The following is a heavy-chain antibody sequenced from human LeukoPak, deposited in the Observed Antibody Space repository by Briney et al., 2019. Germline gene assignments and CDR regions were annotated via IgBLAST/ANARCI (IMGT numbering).Heavy chain of an antibody. V-gene: IGHV3-7*05. J-gene: IGHJ3*02. CDR1: GFTFSGYR. CDR3: ARDEHANDACDI. Sequence: PGGSLRLSCAASGFTFSGYRMNWVRQAPGKGLEWVANIKQDGTEKHYVDSVKGRFTISRDNAKKSLYLQMNNLRAEDTAVYYWARDEHANDACDIWGQGTMVTVSS. CDR2: IKQDGTEK.